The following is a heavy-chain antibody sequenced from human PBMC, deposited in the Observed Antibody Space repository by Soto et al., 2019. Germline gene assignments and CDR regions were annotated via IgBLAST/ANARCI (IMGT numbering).Heavy chain of an antibody. CDR1: GFTVSSNY. D-gene: IGHD2-2*01. CDR2: IYSGGST. Sequence: GGSLRLSCAASGFTVSSNYMSWVRQAPGKGLEWVSVIYSGGSTYYADPVKGRFTISRDNSKNTLYLQMNSLRAEDTAVYYCARDLLCSSTSCYASDYWGQGTLVTVSS. CDR3: ARDLLCSSTSCYASDY. J-gene: IGHJ4*02. V-gene: IGHV3-53*01.